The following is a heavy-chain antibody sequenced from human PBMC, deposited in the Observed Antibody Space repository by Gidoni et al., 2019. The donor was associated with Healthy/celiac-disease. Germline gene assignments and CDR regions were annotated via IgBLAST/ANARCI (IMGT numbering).Heavy chain of an antibody. J-gene: IGHJ4*02. CDR3: ARGTPGGPRDY. D-gene: IGHD2-8*02. CDR2: IIPIFGTA. Sequence: HGQPVQAGGEDEKTRPAAQVSCKACGATFSSYAIIWVRQVPGQGLEWMGGIIPIFGTANYAQKFQGRVTITAAKSTSTAYMELSSLRSEDTAVYYCARGTPGGPRDYWGQGTLVTVSS. CDR1: GATFSSYA. V-gene: IGHV1-69*06.